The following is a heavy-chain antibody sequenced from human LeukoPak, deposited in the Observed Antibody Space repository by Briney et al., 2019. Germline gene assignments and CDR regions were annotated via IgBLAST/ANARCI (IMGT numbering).Heavy chain of an antibody. CDR3: ARDGHYYDSSGYAY. Sequence: GGSLRLSCAASGFTFSSYSMNWVRQAPGKGLGWVSSISSSSSYIYYADSVKGRFTISRDNAKNSLYLQMNSLRAEDTAVYYCARDGHYYDSSGYAYWGQGTLVTVSS. CDR2: ISSSSSYI. CDR1: GFTFSSYS. V-gene: IGHV3-21*01. J-gene: IGHJ4*02. D-gene: IGHD3-22*01.